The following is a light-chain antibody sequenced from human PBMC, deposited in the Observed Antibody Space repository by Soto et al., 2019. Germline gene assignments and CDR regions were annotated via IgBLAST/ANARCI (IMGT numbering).Light chain of an antibody. CDR1: QSISTY. CDR3: QQYSVSPPT. J-gene: IGKJ1*01. CDR2: DAS. V-gene: IGKV1-39*01. Sequence: DIQMTQSPSSLSASVGNRVTITCRASQSISTYLNWYQKKPGKAPNLLIYDASRLQSGVPSRFSGSGGGTDFTLSISSVQPEDFAAYYCQQYSVSPPTFGQGTKVDIK.